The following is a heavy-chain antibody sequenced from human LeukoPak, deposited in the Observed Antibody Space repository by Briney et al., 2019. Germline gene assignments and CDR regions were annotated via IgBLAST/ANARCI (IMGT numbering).Heavy chain of an antibody. J-gene: IGHJ6*03. CDR3: ATAGAVAGVGYYYYMDV. D-gene: IGHD6-19*01. V-gene: IGHV3-11*01. CDR2: ISSSGSTI. Sequence: GSLRLSCAASGFTFSDYYMSWIRQAPGKGLEWVSYISSSGSTIYYADSVKGRFTISRDNAKNSLYLQMNSLRAEDTAVYYCATAGAVAGVGYYYYMDVWGKGTTVTISS. CDR1: GFTFSDYY.